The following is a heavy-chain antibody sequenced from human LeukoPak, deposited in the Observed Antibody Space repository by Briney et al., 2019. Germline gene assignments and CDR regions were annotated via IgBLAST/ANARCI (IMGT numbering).Heavy chain of an antibody. D-gene: IGHD2-2*01. Sequence: GGSLRLSCEVSEFTFKSHAMTWVRQPPGKGLEWVAVISYDGSNKYYADSVKGRFTISRDNSKNTLYLQMNSLRAEDTAVYYCANQYCSSTSCLNWFDPWGQGTLVTVSS. J-gene: IGHJ5*02. CDR1: EFTFKSHA. CDR2: ISYDGSNK. CDR3: ANQYCSSTSCLNWFDP. V-gene: IGHV3-30-3*01.